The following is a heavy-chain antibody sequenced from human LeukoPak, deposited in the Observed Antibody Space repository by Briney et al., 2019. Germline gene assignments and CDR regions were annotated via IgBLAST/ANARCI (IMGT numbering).Heavy chain of an antibody. D-gene: IGHD3-10*01. CDR1: GGSISSSSYY. CDR3: ARRGGSGRSFDY. Sequence: ASETLSLTCTVSGGSISSSSYYWGWIRQPPGKRLEWIGSIYSSGSTYYNPSLKSRVTISVDTSKNQLSLNLSSVPASDTAVYYCARRGGSGRSFDYWGQGILVTVSS. CDR2: IYSSGST. J-gene: IGHJ4*02. V-gene: IGHV4-39*01.